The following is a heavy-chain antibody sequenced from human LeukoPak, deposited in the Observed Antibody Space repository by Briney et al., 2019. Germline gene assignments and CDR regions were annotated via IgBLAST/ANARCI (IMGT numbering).Heavy chain of an antibody. CDR1: GGSFSGYY. CDR3: ARVRRYSSSKGDYLDY. V-gene: IGHV4-34*01. Sequence: PSETLSLTCAVYGGSFSGYYWSWIRQPPGKGLEWIGEINHSGSTNYNPSLKSRVTISVDTSKNQFSLKLSSVTAADTAVYYCARVRRYSSSKGDYLDYWGQGTLVTVSS. CDR2: INHSGST. D-gene: IGHD6-6*01. J-gene: IGHJ4*02.